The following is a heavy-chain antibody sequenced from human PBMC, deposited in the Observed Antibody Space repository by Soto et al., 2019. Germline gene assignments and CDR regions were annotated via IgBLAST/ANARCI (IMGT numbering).Heavy chain of an antibody. V-gene: IGHV3-15*01. D-gene: IGHD3-3*01. J-gene: IGHJ6*02. CDR1: GFTFSNAW. CDR3: TTDRWSGYYDYYYGMDV. Sequence: GGSLRLSCAASGFTFSNAWMSWVRQAPGKGLEWVGRIKSKTDGGTTDYAAPVKGRFTISRDDSKNTLYLQMNSLKTEDTAVYYCTTDRWSGYYDYYYGMDVWGQGTTVTV. CDR2: IKSKTDGGTT.